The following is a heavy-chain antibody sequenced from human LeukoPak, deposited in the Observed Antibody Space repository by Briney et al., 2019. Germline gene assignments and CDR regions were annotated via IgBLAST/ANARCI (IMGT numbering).Heavy chain of an antibody. CDR1: GFPFSNYW. CDR2: IGHDGSGA. D-gene: IGHD2-2*01. Sequence: GGSLRLSCAASGFPFSNYWMHWVRQSPGKGLICVARIGHDGSGAGYADSVKGRFTISRDNAKSTLYLQMNSLRAEDTAVYYCAKDGGRYCSSTSCYGPAEYYYYGMDVWGQGTTVTVSS. CDR3: AKDGGRYCSSTSCYGPAEYYYYGMDV. V-gene: IGHV3-74*01. J-gene: IGHJ6*02.